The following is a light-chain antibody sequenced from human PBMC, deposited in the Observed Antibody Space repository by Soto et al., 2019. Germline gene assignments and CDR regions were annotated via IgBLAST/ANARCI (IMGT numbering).Light chain of an antibody. CDR1: QSVSGSC. J-gene: IGKJ3*01. CDR2: GAS. CDR3: QQYGSSPRT. Sequence: EIVLTQSPGTLSLSPGDRATLSCRASQSVSGSCLAWYHQKPGQAPRLRTYGASSKATGIPDRFRGSGSGTGLTRTISRQEPEDCAVYYCQQYGSSPRTFGPGTKVHIK. V-gene: IGKV3-20*01.